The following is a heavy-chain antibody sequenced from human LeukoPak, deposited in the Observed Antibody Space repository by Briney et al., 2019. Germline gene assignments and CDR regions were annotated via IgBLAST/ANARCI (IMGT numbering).Heavy chain of an antibody. D-gene: IGHD1-26*01. CDR3: AKAPAPIVDYYMDV. CDR2: ISYDGSNK. Sequence: PGGSLRLSCAASGFTFNSYGMHWVRQAPGKGLEWVSVISYDGSNKYYADSVKGRFTISRDNSKNTLYLQMNSLRAEDTAVYYCAKAPAPIVDYYMDVWGKGTTVTVSS. CDR1: GFTFNSYG. J-gene: IGHJ6*03. V-gene: IGHV3-30*18.